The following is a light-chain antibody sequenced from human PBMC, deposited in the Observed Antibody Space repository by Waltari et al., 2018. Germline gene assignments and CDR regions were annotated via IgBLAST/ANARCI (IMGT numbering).Light chain of an antibody. J-gene: IGKJ2*01. CDR2: DAS. CDR3: QQRSSWPYT. V-gene: IGKV3-11*01. CDR1: QTVRTF. Sequence: EIVLTQSPATLTLSPGDTATLSFRASQTVRTFLAWYQQKPGQAPRLLIFDASRRATGISPKFRGSGSGTDFTLTVNNLEPEDFAVYYCQQRSSWPYTFGQGTRVDFK.